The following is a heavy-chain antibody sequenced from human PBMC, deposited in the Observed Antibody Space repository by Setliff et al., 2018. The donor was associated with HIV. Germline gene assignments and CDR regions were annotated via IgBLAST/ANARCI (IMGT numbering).Heavy chain of an antibody. Sequence: SETLSLTCTVSGASISSGGYYWSWIRQHPVKGLEWIGYIYYTGTTFYNPSLESRLIISLDTPKNQISLRLASVTAADTAVYYCARLGTRTVAADADFDSWGQGALVTVS. V-gene: IGHV4-31*03. CDR2: IYYTGTT. D-gene: IGHD2-15*01. J-gene: IGHJ4*02. CDR3: ARLGTRTVAADADFDS. CDR1: GASISSGGYY.